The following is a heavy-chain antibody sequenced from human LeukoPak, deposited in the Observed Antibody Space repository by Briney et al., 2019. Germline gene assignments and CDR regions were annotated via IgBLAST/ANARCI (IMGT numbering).Heavy chain of an antibody. D-gene: IGHD3-22*01. CDR3: ARDGAMIVGERTSFDY. J-gene: IGHJ4*02. Sequence: PGGSLRLSCAASGFTFSSYGMHWVRQAPGKGLEWVAVIWYDGSNKYYADSVKGRFTISRDNSKNTLYLQMNSLRAEDTAVYYCARDGAMIVGERTSFDYWGQGTLVTVSS. CDR2: IWYDGSNK. CDR1: GFTFSSYG. V-gene: IGHV3-33*01.